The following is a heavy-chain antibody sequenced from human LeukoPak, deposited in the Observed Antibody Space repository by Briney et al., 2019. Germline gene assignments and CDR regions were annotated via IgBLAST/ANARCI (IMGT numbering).Heavy chain of an antibody. CDR1: GFPFSSYA. CDR3: ARGLLCGGDCSGLDY. V-gene: IGHV3-23*01. J-gene: IGHJ4*02. CDR2: IISSGGVT. D-gene: IGHD2-21*02. Sequence: GGSLRLSCAASGFPFSSYAMSWVRQAPGKGLEWVSSIISSGGVTYYADSVKGRFTISRDNSKNTVYLQMNSLRAEDTAVYYCARGLLCGGDCSGLDYWGQGTLVTVSS.